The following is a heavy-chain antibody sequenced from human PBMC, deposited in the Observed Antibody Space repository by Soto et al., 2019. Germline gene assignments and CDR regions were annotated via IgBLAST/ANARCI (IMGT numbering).Heavy chain of an antibody. Sequence: GGSLRLSCAASGFTFSSYAMSWVRQAPGKGLEWVSAISGSGGSTYYADSVKGRFTISRDNSKNTLYLQMNSLRAEDTAVYYCAKFSGRDFWSGSPFDPWGQGTLVTVSS. V-gene: IGHV3-23*01. J-gene: IGHJ5*02. CDR1: GFTFSSYA. D-gene: IGHD3-3*01. CDR2: ISGSGGST. CDR3: AKFSGRDFWSGSPFDP.